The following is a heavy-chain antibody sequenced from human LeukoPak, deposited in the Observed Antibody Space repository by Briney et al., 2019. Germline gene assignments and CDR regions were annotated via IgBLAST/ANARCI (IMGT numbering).Heavy chain of an antibody. Sequence: ASVKVSCKASGYTFTSHAMNWVRQAPGQGLEWMGWINTYNGNPTYAPGFTRRFVFSLDTSVTTAYLEISSLKAEDTAVYYCSREQGLLRYFDWRYFQDWGQGTLVTVSS. V-gene: IGHV7-4-1*02. CDR3: SREQGLLRYFDWRYFQD. D-gene: IGHD3-9*01. CDR2: INTYNGNP. CDR1: GYTFTSHA. J-gene: IGHJ1*01.